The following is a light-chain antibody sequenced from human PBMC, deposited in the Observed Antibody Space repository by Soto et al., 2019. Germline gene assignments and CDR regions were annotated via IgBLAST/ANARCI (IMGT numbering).Light chain of an antibody. V-gene: IGKV3-15*01. J-gene: IGKJ1*01. CDR1: QSVSSSY. CDR2: GAS. Sequence: EIVLTQSPGTLSLSPGERATLSCRASQSVSSSYLAWYQQKPGQAPRLLIYGASTRATGIPARFSGSGSGTEFTLTISSLQSEDFAVYYCQQYNNWPRTFGQGT. CDR3: QQYNNWPRT.